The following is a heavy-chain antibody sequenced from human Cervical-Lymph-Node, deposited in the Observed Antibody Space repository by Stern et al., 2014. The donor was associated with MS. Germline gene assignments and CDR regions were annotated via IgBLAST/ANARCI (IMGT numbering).Heavy chain of an antibody. V-gene: IGHV3-33*01. Sequence: VQLVESGGGVVQPGRSLRLSCAASGFSFSRYAMHWVRQAPGQGLEWVALIWYDGSNPYYGDYVTGRFTNSRENFKNTLYLQMNSLRAEDTAVYYCASAYSSSHYYFDYWGQGTLVTVSS. CDR3: ASAYSSSHYYFDY. CDR1: GFSFSRYA. D-gene: IGHD6-13*01. CDR2: IWYDGSNP. J-gene: IGHJ4*02.